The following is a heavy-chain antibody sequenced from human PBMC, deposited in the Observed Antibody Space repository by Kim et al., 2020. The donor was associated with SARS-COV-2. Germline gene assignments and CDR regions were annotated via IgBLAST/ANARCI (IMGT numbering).Heavy chain of an antibody. CDR2: T. CDR3: ARGILRGAFDI. D-gene: IGHD3-10*01. V-gene: IGHV3-53*04. Sequence: TYSADSVKGRLTISRHNSKNTLYLQMNSLRAEDTAVYYCARGILRGAFDIWGQGTMVTVSS. J-gene: IGHJ3*02.